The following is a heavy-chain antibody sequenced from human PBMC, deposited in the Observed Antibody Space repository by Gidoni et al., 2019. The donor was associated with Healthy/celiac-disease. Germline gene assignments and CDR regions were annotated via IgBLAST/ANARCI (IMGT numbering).Heavy chain of an antibody. CDR3: ARDVGPVAGLYGDYVHFDY. D-gene: IGHD4-17*01. J-gene: IGHJ4*02. CDR1: GFTFSSYS. V-gene: IGHV3-21*01. Sequence: AASGFTFSSYSMNWVRQAPGKGLEGVSSISSSSSYIYYADSVKGRFTISRDNAKNSLYLQMNSLRAEDTAVYYCARDVGPVAGLYGDYVHFDYWGQGTLVTVSS. CDR2: ISSSSSYI.